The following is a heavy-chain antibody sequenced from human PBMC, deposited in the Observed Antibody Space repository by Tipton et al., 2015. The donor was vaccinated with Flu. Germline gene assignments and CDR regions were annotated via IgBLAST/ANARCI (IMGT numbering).Heavy chain of an antibody. CDR2: IYMGGRT. J-gene: IGHJ5*02. D-gene: IGHD4-11*01. V-gene: IGHV4-4*07. Sequence: TLSLTCSVSGGSINSYYWSWIRQPAGKGLEWIGRIYMGGRTNYNPSLKSRVTMSVDLFKNQISLRLSSVTAADTAVYFCARRDYSNYVSDPKSWFDPWGQGTLVAVSS. CDR1: GGSINSYY. CDR3: ARRDYSNYVSDPKSWFDP.